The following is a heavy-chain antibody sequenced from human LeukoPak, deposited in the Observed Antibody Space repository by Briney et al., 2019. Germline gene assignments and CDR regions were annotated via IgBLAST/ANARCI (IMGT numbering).Heavy chain of an antibody. J-gene: IGHJ4*02. Sequence: PSETLSLTCTVSGGSISSYYWTWVRRPARKGLEWIGRIYTSGSTNYSPSLKSRVTRSVDTSKNEFSLKLNSVTAADTAVYYCARESTVPGTARYLDSWGQGTLVTVSS. V-gene: IGHV4-4*07. CDR1: GGSISSYY. D-gene: IGHD4-11*01. CDR3: ARESTVPGTARYLDS. CDR2: IYTSGST.